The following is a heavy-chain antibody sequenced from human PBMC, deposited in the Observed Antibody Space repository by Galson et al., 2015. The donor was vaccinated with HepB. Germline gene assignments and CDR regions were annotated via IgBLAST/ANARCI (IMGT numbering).Heavy chain of an antibody. V-gene: IGHV6-1*01. J-gene: IGHJ6*02. CDR3: AKVSGTIYYYGMDV. CDR1: GDSVSNNNAA. D-gene: IGHD6-13*01. CDR2: TYYRAKWYS. Sequence: CAISGDSVSNNNAAWNWIRLSPLRGLEWLGRTYYRAKWYSDYGVSVKGRITIKPDTSKNQFSLQLSPVTPEDTAVYCCAKVSGTIYYYGMDVWGQGTTVAVSS.